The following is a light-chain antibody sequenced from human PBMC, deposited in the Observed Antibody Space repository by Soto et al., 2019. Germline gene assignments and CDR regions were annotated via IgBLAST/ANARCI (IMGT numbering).Light chain of an antibody. V-gene: IGLV1-51*01. J-gene: IGLJ2*01. CDR1: GSNIGTNG. CDR2: DNS. CDR3: GAWDSSLSAVV. Sequence: QSVLTQPPSVSAAPGQKVTISCSGGGSNIGTNGVCWYQHIPGTAPRRLIFDNSDRPPGIPARFTGSKSGTSATLDITGLQTGDEADYYCGAWDSSLSAVVFGGGTKLTVL.